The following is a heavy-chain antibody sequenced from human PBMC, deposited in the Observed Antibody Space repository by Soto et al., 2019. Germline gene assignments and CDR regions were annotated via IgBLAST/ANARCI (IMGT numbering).Heavy chain of an antibody. Sequence: SVKVSCKASGGTFSSYAISWVRQAPGQGLEWMGGIIPIFGTANYAQKFQGRVTITADESTSTAYMELSSLRSEDTAVYYCARGGLTSYDILTGYYSLYYYYYGMDVWGQGTTVTVSS. J-gene: IGHJ6*02. CDR2: IIPIFGTA. D-gene: IGHD3-9*01. CDR1: GGTFSSYA. V-gene: IGHV1-69*13. CDR3: ARGGLTSYDILTGYYSLYYYYYGMDV.